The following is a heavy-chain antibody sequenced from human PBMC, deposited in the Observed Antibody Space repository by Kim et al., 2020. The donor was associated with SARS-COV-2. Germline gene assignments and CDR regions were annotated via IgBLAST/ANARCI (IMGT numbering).Heavy chain of an antibody. V-gene: IGHV3-74*01. J-gene: IGHJ1*01. CDR3: ARAGDYDRSGYYGFFRH. D-gene: IGHD3-22*01. Sequence: GKGRFTISRDNAKNTLYLQMNGLRPEDTAVYYCARAGDYDRSGYYGFFRHGGQGALVTVSS.